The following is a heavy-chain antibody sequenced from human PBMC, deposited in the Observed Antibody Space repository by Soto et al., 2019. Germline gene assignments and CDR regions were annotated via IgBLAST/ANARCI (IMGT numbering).Heavy chain of an antibody. D-gene: IGHD2-15*01. Sequence: ASVKVSCKASGGTFSSYAISWVRQAPGQGLEWMGGIIPIFGTANYAQKFQGRVTITADESTSTAYMELSSLRSEDTAVYYCARGLSVVAYSGFGYWGQGTLVTVSS. CDR2: IIPIFGTA. CDR3: ARGLSVVAYSGFGY. J-gene: IGHJ4*02. V-gene: IGHV1-69*13. CDR1: GGTFSSYA.